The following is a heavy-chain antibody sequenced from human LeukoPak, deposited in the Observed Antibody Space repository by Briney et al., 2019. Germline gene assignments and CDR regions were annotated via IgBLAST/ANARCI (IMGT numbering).Heavy chain of an antibody. CDR3: ARLYSSSSGKAFDI. CDR2: ISSSGSTI. Sequence: GGSLRLSCAASGFTFSSYEMNWVRQAPGKGLEWVSYISSSGSTIYYADSVKGRFTISRDNAKNSLYLQMNSLRAEDAAVYYCARLYSSSSGKAFDIWGQGTMVTVSS. V-gene: IGHV3-48*03. J-gene: IGHJ3*02. CDR1: GFTFSSYE. D-gene: IGHD6-6*01.